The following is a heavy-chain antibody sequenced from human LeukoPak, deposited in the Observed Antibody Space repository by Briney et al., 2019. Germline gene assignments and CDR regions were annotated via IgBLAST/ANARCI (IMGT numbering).Heavy chain of an antibody. V-gene: IGHV1-46*01. CDR3: ARDQEGFDY. Sequence: ASVKVSCKASGYTFTSNYIHWVRQAPGQGLEWMGMIYPRDGRTSYAQKFQGRVTVTRGTSTSTVHMELSGLRSEDTAVYYCARDQEGFDYWGQGTLVTVSS. CDR1: GYTFTSNY. J-gene: IGHJ4*02. CDR2: IYPRDGRT.